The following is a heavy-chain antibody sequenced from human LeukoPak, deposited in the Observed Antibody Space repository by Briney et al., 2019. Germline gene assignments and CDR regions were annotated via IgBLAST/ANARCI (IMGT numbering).Heavy chain of an antibody. Sequence: GGSLRLSCAASGFTFSSYGMSWVRQAPGKGLEWVSAISGSGGSTYYADSVKGRFTISRDNSKNTLYLQMNSLRAEDTAVYYCARAEDIVVVPALPDVWGKGTTVTISS. CDR2: ISGSGGST. D-gene: IGHD2-2*01. J-gene: IGHJ6*04. CDR1: GFTFSSYG. V-gene: IGHV3-23*01. CDR3: ARAEDIVVVPALPDV.